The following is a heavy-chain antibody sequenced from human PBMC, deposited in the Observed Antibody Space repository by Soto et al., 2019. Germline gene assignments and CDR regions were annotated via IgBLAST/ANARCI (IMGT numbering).Heavy chain of an antibody. CDR1: GFTFSSYA. D-gene: IGHD6-13*01. Sequence: GGSLRLSCSASGFTFSSYAMHWVRQAPGKGLEYVSAISSNGGSTYYADSVKGRFTISRDNSKNTLYLQMSSLRAEDTAVYYCVKDGFLAAAGKLFAYYFDYWGQGTLVTVSS. V-gene: IGHV3-64D*08. CDR3: VKDGFLAAAGKLFAYYFDY. CDR2: ISSNGGST. J-gene: IGHJ4*02.